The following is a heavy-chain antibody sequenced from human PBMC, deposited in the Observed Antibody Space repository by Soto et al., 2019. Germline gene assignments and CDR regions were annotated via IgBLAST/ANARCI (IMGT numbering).Heavy chain of an antibody. CDR2: IYWNDDK. CDR1: GFSLSTGGVA. V-gene: IGHV2-5*01. Sequence: SGPTLVNPTQTLTLTCTFSGFSLSTGGVAVGLIRQPPGKALEWLALIYWNDDKLHSPSLKTRLTVTKDTSKNQVVLTMTNVGPVDTATYYCAHKLRYLDPMDVWGQGTTVTVSS. CDR3: AHKLRYLDPMDV. J-gene: IGHJ6*02. D-gene: IGHD3-9*01.